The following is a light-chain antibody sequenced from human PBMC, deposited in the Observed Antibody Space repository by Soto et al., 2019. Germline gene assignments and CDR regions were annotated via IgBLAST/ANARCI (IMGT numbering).Light chain of an antibody. CDR1: SSDVGAYNY. Sequence: QAVVTQPASVSGSPGQSITISCTGTSSDVGAYNYVSWFQQHPGEAPKLMIYDVSNRPSGVSNRFSGSKSGNTASLTISGLQAEDEADYYCSSYTSSTNVMFGGGTKLTVL. CDR3: SSYTSSTNVM. V-gene: IGLV2-14*01. CDR2: DVS. J-gene: IGLJ3*02.